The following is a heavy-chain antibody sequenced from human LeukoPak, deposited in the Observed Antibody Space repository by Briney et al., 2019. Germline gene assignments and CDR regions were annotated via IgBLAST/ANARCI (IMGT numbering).Heavy chain of an antibody. CDR1: GGSISSGGYS. Sequence: SETLSLTCAVSGGSISSGGYSWSWIRQPPGKGLEWIGYIYHSGSTYYNPSLKSRVTISVDRSKNQFSLKLSSVTAADTAVYYCARGRGYCSGGSCYPPPYFDYWGQGTLVTVSS. J-gene: IGHJ4*02. D-gene: IGHD2-15*01. V-gene: IGHV4-30-2*01. CDR2: IYHSGST. CDR3: ARGRGYCSGGSCYPPPYFDY.